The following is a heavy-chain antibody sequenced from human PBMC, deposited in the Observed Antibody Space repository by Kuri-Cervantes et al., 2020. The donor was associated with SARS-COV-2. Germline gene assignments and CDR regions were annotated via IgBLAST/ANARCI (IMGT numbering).Heavy chain of an antibody. Sequence: SETLSLTCAVYGGSFSNHYWSWVRQPLEKGLEWIGEINHSGSTNYNPSLKSRVTISVDTSKNQFSLELSSVTAADTAVYYCARAWDCSGGSCYYYYYGMDVWGQGTTVTVSS. V-gene: IGHV4-34*01. CDR3: ARAWDCSGGSCYYYYYGMDV. CDR1: GGSFSNHY. D-gene: IGHD2-15*01. CDR2: INHSGST. J-gene: IGHJ6*02.